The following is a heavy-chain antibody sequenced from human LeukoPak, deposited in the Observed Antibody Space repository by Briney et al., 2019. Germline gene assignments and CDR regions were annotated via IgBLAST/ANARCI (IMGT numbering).Heavy chain of an antibody. CDR1: GFTFSSYE. V-gene: IGHV3-48*03. CDR2: ISSSGSTI. J-gene: IGHJ4*02. Sequence: PGGSLRLSCAASGFTFSSYEMNWVRQAPGKGLEWVSYISSSGSTIYYADSVKGRFTISRDNSKNTLYLQMNSLRAEDTAVYYCAKDFSGSFDYWGQGTLVTVSS. D-gene: IGHD1-26*01. CDR3: AKDFSGSFDY.